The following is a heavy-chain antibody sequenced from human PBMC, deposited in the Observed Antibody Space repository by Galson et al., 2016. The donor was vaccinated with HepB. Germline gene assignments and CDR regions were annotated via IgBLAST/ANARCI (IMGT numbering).Heavy chain of an antibody. CDR3: ARPTSLFASSGYHY. V-gene: IGHV4-39*01. D-gene: IGHD3-22*01. CDR2: INYRGGA. Sequence: ETLSLTCTVSGASISSNHYYWGWIRQSPEKGLEWIGSINYRGGAYYNPSLKSRVTISVDTSENQFSLQMRSVTAADTAVYYCARPTSLFASSGYHYRGQGALVTVS. J-gene: IGHJ4*02. CDR1: GASISSNHYY.